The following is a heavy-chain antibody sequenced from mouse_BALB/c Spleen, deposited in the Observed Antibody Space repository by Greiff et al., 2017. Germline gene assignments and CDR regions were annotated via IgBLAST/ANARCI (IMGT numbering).Heavy chain of an antibody. Sequence: EVQLQQSGPELVKPGASVKMSCEASGYTFTSYVMNWVKQSHGKSLDWIGRINPYNGDTFYNQKFKGKATLTVDKSSSTAHMELRSLTSEDSAVYYCARKGSYYYFDYWGQGTTLTVSS. J-gene: IGHJ2*01. D-gene: IGHD2-10*01. V-gene: IGHV1-20*01. CDR1: GYTFTSYV. CDR2: INPYNGDT. CDR3: ARKGSYYYFDY.